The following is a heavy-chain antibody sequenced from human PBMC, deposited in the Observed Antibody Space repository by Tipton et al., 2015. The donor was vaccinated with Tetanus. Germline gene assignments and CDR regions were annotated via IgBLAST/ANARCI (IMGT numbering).Heavy chain of an antibody. CDR2: INPKNGGT. CDR1: GYPFTGYY. D-gene: IGHD3-10*01. V-gene: IGHV1-2*06. J-gene: IGHJ3*02. CDR3: ARDVRVAQSDAFDI. Sequence: QVQLVQSGAEVKKPGASVKVSCKASGYPFTGYYMHWVRQAPGQGLEWMGRINPKNGGTNRAQKFQGRVTMTRDTSINTVYMELSRLTSDDTAVYYCARDVRVAQSDAFDIWGQGTMVTVSS.